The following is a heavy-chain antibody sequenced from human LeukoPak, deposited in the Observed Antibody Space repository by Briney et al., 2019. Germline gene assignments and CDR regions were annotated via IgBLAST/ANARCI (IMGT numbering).Heavy chain of an antibody. CDR2: IYPGDSDT. J-gene: IGHJ3*02. D-gene: IGHD5-12*01. CDR3: ARGRGSSFSNAFDI. CDR1: GYSFTAYW. Sequence: GESLKISCKGSGYSFTAYWIGWVRQMPGKGLECMGIIYPGDSDTRYSPSFEGQVTISADKSLSTAYLQWSSLKASDTAMYFCARGRGSSFSNAFDIWGQGTMVTVSS. V-gene: IGHV5-51*01.